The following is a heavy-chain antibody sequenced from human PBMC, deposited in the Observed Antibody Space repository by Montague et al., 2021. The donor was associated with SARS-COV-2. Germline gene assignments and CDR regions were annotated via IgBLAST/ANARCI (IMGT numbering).Heavy chain of an antibody. CDR1: GFTFSSYA. V-gene: IGHV3-23*01. D-gene: IGHD3-22*01. CDR3: VKGGERITMIVVVITLADFDY. Sequence: SLRLSCAASGFTFSSYAMSWVRQAPGKGLEWVSGISDSGGSTYYADSVKGRFTISRDNSKNTLYLQMNSLRAEDTAVYYCVKGGERITMIVVVITLADFDYWGQGTLVTVSS. J-gene: IGHJ4*02. CDR2: ISDSGGST.